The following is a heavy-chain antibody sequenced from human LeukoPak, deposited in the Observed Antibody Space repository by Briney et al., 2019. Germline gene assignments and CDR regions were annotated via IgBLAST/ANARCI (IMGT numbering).Heavy chain of an antibody. J-gene: IGHJ6*03. V-gene: IGHV1-69*05. D-gene: IGHD3-10*01. CDR1: GGTFSSYA. CDR2: IIPIFGTA. CDR3: ARDRGYYYHYMDV. Sequence: SVKVSCKASGGTFSSYAISWVRQAPGQGLEWMGRIIPIFGTANYAQKFQGRVTITTDESTSTAYMELSGLRSEDTAVYYCARDRGYYYHYMDVWGKGTTVTVSS.